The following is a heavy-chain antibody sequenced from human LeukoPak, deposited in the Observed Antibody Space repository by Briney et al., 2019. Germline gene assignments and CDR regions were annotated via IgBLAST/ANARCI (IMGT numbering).Heavy chain of an antibody. V-gene: IGHV4-4*07. CDR1: GGSISSYY. D-gene: IGHD6-19*01. CDR2: IYTSGST. CDR3: ARTIAVAGTGEHTDYYYMDV. J-gene: IGHJ6*03. Sequence: SETLSLTCTVSGGSISSYYWSWIRQPAGKGLEWIGRIYTSGSTNYNPSLKSRITISVDKSKNQFSLKLSSVTAADTAVYYCARTIAVAGTGEHTDYYYMDVWGKGTTVTVSS.